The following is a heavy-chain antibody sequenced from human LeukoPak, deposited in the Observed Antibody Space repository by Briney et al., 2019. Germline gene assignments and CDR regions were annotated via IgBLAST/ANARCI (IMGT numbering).Heavy chain of an antibody. J-gene: IGHJ3*02. D-gene: IGHD5-18*01. CDR3: ARDRDTAMVHDAFGM. V-gene: IGHV3-30*04. CDR1: GFTFSSYA. CDR2: VSYDGSNK. Sequence: GRSLRLSCAASGFTFSSYAMHWVRQAPGKGLEWVAVVSYDGSNKYYADSVKGRFTSSRDNSKNTLYLQMSSLRAEDTAVYYCARDRDTAMVHDAFGMWGQGTMVTVSS.